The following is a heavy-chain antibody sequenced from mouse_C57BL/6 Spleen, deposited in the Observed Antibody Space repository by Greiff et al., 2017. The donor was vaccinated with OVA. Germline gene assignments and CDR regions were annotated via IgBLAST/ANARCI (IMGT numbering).Heavy chain of an antibody. D-gene: IGHD1-1*01. V-gene: IGHV1-76*01. J-gene: IGHJ3*01. CDR1: GYTFTDYY. CDR2: IYPGSGNT. CDR3: ARGGYSSPPFAY. Sequence: QVQLQQSGAELVRPGASVKLSCKASGYTFTDYYINWVKQRPGQGLEWIARIYPGSGNTYYNEKFKGKATLTAEKSSSTAYMQLSSLTSEDSAVYFCARGGYSSPPFAYWGQGTLVTVSA.